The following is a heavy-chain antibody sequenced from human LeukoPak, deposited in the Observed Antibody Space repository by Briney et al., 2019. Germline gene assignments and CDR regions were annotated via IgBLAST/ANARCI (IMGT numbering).Heavy chain of an antibody. CDR3: AKGGLRGGTYNDDF. V-gene: IGHV3-23*01. J-gene: IGHJ4*02. Sequence: GGSLRLSCAASGFTFSSSAMNWVRQAPGKWLEWVSAISGSGGSSYYAEALTGRFTVSRDNSKNTLYLQMNSLRAEDTALYYCAKGGLRGGTYNDDFWGQGTLVTVSS. D-gene: IGHD3-16*01. CDR1: GFTFSSSA. CDR2: ISGSGGSS.